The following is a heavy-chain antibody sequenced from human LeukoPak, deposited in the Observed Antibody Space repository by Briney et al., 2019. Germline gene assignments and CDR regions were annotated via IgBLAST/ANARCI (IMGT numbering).Heavy chain of an antibody. Sequence: SETLSLTCAVYGGSFSGYYWSWIRQPPGKGLEWIGEINHSGSTNYNPSLKSRVTISVDTSKNQFSLKLSSVTAADTAVYYCARPGGVSGMDVWGKGTTVTVFS. CDR2: INHSGST. CDR1: GGSFSGYY. J-gene: IGHJ6*04. D-gene: IGHD3-10*01. V-gene: IGHV4-34*01. CDR3: ARPGGVSGMDV.